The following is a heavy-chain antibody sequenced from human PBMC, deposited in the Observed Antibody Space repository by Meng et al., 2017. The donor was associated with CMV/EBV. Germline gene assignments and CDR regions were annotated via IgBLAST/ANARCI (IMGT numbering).Heavy chain of an antibody. CDR2: ISYDGKIP. V-gene: IGHV3-30*04. CDR3: ARDGSGFLTPFDY. Sequence: GESLKISCAASGFSFSSYAMHWVRQAPGKGLEWVAVISYDGKIPNYGDSVKGRSTISRDNSKNTVHLQLSSLRADDTAVYYCARDGSGFLTPFDYWGQGTLVTVSS. D-gene: IGHD6-19*01. CDR1: GFSFSSYA. J-gene: IGHJ4*02.